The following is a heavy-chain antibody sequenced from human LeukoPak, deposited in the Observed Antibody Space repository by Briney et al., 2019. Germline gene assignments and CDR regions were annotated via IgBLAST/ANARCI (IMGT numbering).Heavy chain of an antibody. Sequence: SETLSLTCTVSGGSISGYYWSWIRQPPGKGLEWIGYIHYSGTTHYNPSLRSRVTISVDTSKNQFSLKLSSVTAADTAVYYCARQSGYSSGNYYFDYWGPGTLVTVSS. CDR3: ARQSGYSSGNYYFDY. J-gene: IGHJ4*02. CDR2: IHYSGTT. CDR1: GGSISGYY. D-gene: IGHD5-18*01. V-gene: IGHV4-59*01.